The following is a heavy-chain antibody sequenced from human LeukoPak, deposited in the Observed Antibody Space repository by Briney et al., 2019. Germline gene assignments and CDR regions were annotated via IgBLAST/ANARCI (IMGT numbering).Heavy chain of an antibody. Sequence: ASVKVSCKASGYTFTSYDINWERQATGQGLEWMGWMNPNSGNTGYAQKFQGRVTMTRNTSISTAYMELSSLRSEDTAVYYCARGRDLLRFLEWLLLDYGMDVWGQGTTVTVSS. D-gene: IGHD3-3*01. J-gene: IGHJ6*02. CDR1: GYTFTSYD. V-gene: IGHV1-8*01. CDR2: MNPNSGNT. CDR3: ARGRDLLRFLEWLLLDYGMDV.